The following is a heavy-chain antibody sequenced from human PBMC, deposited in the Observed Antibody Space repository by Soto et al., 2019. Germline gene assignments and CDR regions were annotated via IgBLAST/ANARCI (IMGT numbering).Heavy chain of an antibody. J-gene: IGHJ4*02. CDR1: GGSFSDYA. Sequence: SVKVSCKAFGGSFSDYAISWVRQAPGQGLEWMGGIIPIFGTPNYAQKFQDRVTFTAHESTSTAYMELSRLTSEDTAVYYCARDRAPRGWSYLDLWGQGTQVTVSS. CDR2: IIPIFGTP. CDR3: ARDRAPRGWSYLDL. D-gene: IGHD2-15*01. V-gene: IGHV1-69*13.